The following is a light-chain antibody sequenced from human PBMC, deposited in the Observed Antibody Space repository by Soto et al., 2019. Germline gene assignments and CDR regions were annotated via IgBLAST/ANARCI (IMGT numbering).Light chain of an antibody. CDR3: QHRINWPLT. V-gene: IGKV3-11*01. CDR2: DAS. J-gene: IGKJ4*01. Sequence: EIVLTQSPATLSLSPGERATLSCRASQSISSYLAWYQQKPGQAPSLLIYDASNRATGIPARFSGSGSGTDFTLTISSLEPEDFAVYYCQHRINWPLTFGGGTKVELK. CDR1: QSISSY.